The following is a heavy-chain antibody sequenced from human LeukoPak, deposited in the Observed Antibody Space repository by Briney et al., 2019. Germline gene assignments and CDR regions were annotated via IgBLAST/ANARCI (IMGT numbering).Heavy chain of an antibody. D-gene: IGHD4-11*01. Sequence: GGSLRLSCAASGFTFSTYWMTWVRQAPGKGLEWVANIKWDGIETYYVDAVKGRFAISRNNAKNSLYLQMNNLRDEDTAVYYCAKNHVTVPNGDWFGPWGQGTLVTVSS. CDR3: AKNHVTVPNGDWFGP. CDR2: IKWDGIET. V-gene: IGHV3-7*01. CDR1: GFTFSTYW. J-gene: IGHJ5*02.